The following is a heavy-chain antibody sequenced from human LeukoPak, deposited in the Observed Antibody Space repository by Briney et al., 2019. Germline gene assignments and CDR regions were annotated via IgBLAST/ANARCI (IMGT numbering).Heavy chain of an antibody. CDR1: GFTFGDYA. J-gene: IGHJ5*02. V-gene: IGHV3-49*03. CDR2: IRSKSYGGTA. D-gene: IGHD2-15*01. CDR3: GRAPRPVAWNWFDP. Sequence: GGSLRLSCRTSGFTFGDYALIWFRQAPGKGLEWVGFIRSKSYGGTAEYAASVKDRFTISRDDSTRIAYLQMKSLKTEDTGDYYCGRAPRPVAWNWFDPWGQGTLVTVSS.